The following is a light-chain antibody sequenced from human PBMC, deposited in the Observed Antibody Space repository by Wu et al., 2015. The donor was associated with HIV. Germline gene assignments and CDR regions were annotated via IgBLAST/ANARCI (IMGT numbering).Light chain of an antibody. J-gene: IGKJ4*01. Sequence: EIVLTQSPDTLSLSPGERATLSCRASQNVSATFLAWYQQKSGQSPSLLIYGASSRATGIPGRFSGSGSGTDFTLTTNRLEPEDFAVYYCQHFGTSSPTFGGGTRVDI. CDR3: QHFGTSSPT. CDR2: GAS. V-gene: IGKV3-20*01. CDR1: QNVSATF.